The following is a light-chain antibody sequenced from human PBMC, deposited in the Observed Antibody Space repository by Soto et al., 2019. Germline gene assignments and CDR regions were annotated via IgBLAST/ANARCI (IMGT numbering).Light chain of an antibody. CDR2: DVN. CDR1: SSDVGAYIF. J-gene: IGLJ1*01. Sequence: QSVLTQPPSASGSPGQSVTISCTGTSSDVGAYIFVSWYQQHPGKAPKLMVYDVNRRPPGVPDRFFGSKSGNSASLTVSGLQAEDEADYSCQSYDRSLSGSEVFGTGTKVTVL. V-gene: IGLV2-8*01. CDR3: QSYDRSLSGSEV.